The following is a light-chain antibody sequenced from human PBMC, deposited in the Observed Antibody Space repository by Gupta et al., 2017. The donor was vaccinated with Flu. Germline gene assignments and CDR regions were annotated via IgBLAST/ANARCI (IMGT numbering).Light chain of an antibody. Sequence: GQTARITCSGDELPKKYGYWDQQKSGQAPVLIIYEDRKRPSVIPERFSGSSSGTIATLTISGAQVEDEADYYCYSTDTSGNHRVFGGGTNLTVL. CDR1: ELPKKY. J-gene: IGLJ3*02. CDR3: YSTDTSGNHRV. V-gene: IGLV3-10*01. CDR2: EDR.